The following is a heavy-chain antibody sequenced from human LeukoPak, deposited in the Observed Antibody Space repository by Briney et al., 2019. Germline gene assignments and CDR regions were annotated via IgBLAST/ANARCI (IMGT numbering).Heavy chain of an antibody. CDR2: IYTSGST. D-gene: IGHD2-2*01. V-gene: IGHV4-4*07. J-gene: IGHJ6*03. CDR3: ARDTDCSSTSCFPYYYYYMDV. CDR1: GFSMSNGFY. Sequence: SETLSLTCDVSGFSMSNGFYWSWIRQPAGKGLEWIGRIYTSGSTNYNPSLKSRVTMSVDTSKNQFSLKLSSVTAADTAVYYCARDTDCSSTSCFPYYYYYMDVWGKGTTVTVSS.